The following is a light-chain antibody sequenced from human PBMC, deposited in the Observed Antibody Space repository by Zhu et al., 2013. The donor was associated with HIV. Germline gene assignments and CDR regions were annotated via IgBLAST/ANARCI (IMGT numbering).Light chain of an antibody. CDR3: LHYGTSIRT. J-gene: IGKJ1*01. Sequence: EFVLTQSPGTLSLSPGDRATLSCRASQFVNSHLAWYQQKPGQAPRLLIYSTSSRAAGIPDRFSGSVSGADFTLTISRLEPEDFAVFYCLHYGTSIRTFGQGTKVEI. CDR2: STS. CDR1: QFVNSH. V-gene: IGKV3-20*01.